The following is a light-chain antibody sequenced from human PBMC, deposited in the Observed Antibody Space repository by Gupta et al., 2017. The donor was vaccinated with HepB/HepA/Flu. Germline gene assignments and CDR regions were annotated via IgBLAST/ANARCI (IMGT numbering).Light chain of an antibody. CDR1: QSVLHSSNNKNY. CDR2: WAS. J-gene: IGKJ1*01. V-gene: IGKV4-1*01. CDR3: QQYYRTPRT. Sequence: DLVMTQSPDSLAVSLGERATINCKSSQSVLHSSNNKNYLAWYQQKPGQPPKLLISWASTRESGVPDRFSGSGSATDFTLTISSLQSEDVAVYHCQQYYRTPRTFGQGTKVEIK.